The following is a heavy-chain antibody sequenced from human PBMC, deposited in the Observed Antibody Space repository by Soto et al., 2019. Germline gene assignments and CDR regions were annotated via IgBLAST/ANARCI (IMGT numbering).Heavy chain of an antibody. Sequence: QVQLQESGPGLLKPSETLSLTCSVSGGPIRSYYLSWVRQAPGKGLEWIAYIAYTGITGYNPSLRRRVTLYAETPANLFGLKMTSVTAADTAVYYCAREGFSGYEALDYWGQGILVTVSS. CDR2: IAYTGIT. J-gene: IGHJ4*02. D-gene: IGHD5-12*01. CDR1: GGPIRSYY. V-gene: IGHV4-59*12. CDR3: AREGFSGYEALDY.